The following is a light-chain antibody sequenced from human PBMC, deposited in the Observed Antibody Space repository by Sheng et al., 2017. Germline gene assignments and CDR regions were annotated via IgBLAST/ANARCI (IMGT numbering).Light chain of an antibody. V-gene: IGLV3-19*01. CDR3: TSRDTSGNRVL. CDR1: SLRNYY. Sequence: SSELTQDSSVSVALGQTVRITCQGDSLRNYYASWYHQKPGQAPFLVMYGKDSRPSGIPDRFSGSGSGDTASLTITGAQAEDEGDFYCTSRDTSGNRVLFGGGTKVTVL. J-gene: IGLJ2*01. CDR2: GKD.